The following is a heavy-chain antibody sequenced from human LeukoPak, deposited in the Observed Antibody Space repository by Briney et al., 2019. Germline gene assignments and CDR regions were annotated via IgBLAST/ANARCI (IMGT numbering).Heavy chain of an antibody. CDR3: ARAPADYADYYFDY. Sequence: GGSLRLSCAASGFTFSDYPMNWVRQTPGKGLEWVSYISSTGVIYYADSVRGRFSISRDNAMNSVYMQMNSLRAEDTAVYYCARAPADYADYYFDYWGQGTLVTVSS. CDR2: ISSTGVI. D-gene: IGHD4-17*01. V-gene: IGHV3-69-1*02. J-gene: IGHJ4*02. CDR1: GFTFSDYP.